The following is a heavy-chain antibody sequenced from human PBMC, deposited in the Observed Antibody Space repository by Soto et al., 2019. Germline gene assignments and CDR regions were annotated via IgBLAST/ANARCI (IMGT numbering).Heavy chain of an antibody. V-gene: IGHV3-30-3*01. CDR2: ISYDGSNK. CDR1: GFTFSSYA. D-gene: IGHD3-10*01. Sequence: QVQLVESGGGVVQPGRSLRLSCAASGFTFSSYAMHWVRQAPGKGLEWVAVISYDGSNKYYADSVKGRFTISRDNSKNTLYLQMNSLRAEDTAVYYCARDGGFGELLFWGQGTLVTVSS. CDR3: ARDGGFGELLF. J-gene: IGHJ4*02.